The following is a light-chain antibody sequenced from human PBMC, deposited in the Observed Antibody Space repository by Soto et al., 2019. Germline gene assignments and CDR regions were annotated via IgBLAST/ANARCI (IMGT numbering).Light chain of an antibody. V-gene: IGLV4-69*02. CDR3: QTWGTGIHVV. J-gene: IGLJ2*01. CDR2: LNSDGSH. Sequence: QLVLTQSPSASASLGASVKLTCTLSSGHSTYAIAWHQQQPERGPRYLMRLNSDGSHSKGDGIPDRFSGSSAGAERYLTISSLQSEDEAEYYCQTWGTGIHVVFGGGTKLTVL. CDR1: SGHSTYA.